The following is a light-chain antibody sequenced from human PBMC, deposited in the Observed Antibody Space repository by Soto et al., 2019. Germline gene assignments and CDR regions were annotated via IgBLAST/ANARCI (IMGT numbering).Light chain of an antibody. Sequence: EIVMTQSPATLSVSPGERATLSCRASQSVGNNFLAWYQQKPGQAPRLLIYNAINRDSGIPDRFSGSGSGADFTLTVTRLEPDDFAVYYCHQYAYSPQTFGQGTRLEIK. J-gene: IGKJ5*01. CDR3: HQYAYSPQT. V-gene: IGKV3-20*01. CDR2: NAI. CDR1: QSVGNNF.